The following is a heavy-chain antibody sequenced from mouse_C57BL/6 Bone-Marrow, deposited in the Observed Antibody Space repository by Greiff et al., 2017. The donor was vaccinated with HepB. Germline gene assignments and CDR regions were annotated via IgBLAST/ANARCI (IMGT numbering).Heavy chain of an antibody. D-gene: IGHD1-1*01. CDR1: GFTFSSYG. CDR3: ARHNLLLRGWYFDV. Sequence: EVQWVESGGDLVKPGGSLKLSCAASGFTFSSYGMSWVRQTPDKRLEWVATISSGGSYTYYPDSVKGRFTISRDNAKNTLYLQMSSLKSEDTAMYYCARHNLLLRGWYFDVWGTGTTVTVSS. V-gene: IGHV5-6*01. J-gene: IGHJ1*03. CDR2: ISSGGSYT.